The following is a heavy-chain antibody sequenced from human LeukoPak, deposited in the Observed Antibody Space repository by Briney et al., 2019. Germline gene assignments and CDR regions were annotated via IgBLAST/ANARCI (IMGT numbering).Heavy chain of an antibody. CDR2: ISYDGSNK. CDR3: ARTRVFRDAFDI. Sequence: GGSLRLSCAASGFTFSSYGMHWVRQAPGKGLEWVAVISYDGSNKYYADSVKGRFTISRDNSKNTLYLQMNSLRAEDTAVYYCARTRVFRDAFDIWGQGTMVTVSS. D-gene: IGHD3-3*01. J-gene: IGHJ3*02. V-gene: IGHV3-30*03. CDR1: GFTFSSYG.